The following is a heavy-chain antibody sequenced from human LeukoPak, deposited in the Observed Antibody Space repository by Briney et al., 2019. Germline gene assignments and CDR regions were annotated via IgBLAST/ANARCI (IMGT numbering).Heavy chain of an antibody. J-gene: IGHJ4*02. CDR1: GYTFTSYG. CDR2: ISAYNGNT. D-gene: IGHD3-10*01. CDR3: ARDLSRMVRGVISDY. V-gene: IGHV1-18*01. Sequence: ASVKVSCKASGYTFTSYGISWVRQAPGQGLEWMGWISAYNGNTNYAQKLQGRVTMTTDTSTSTAYMELRSLRSDDTAVYYCARDLSRMVRGVISDYWGQGTLVTVSS.